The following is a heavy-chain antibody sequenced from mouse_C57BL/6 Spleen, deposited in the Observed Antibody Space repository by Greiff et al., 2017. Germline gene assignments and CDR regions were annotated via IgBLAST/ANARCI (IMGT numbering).Heavy chain of an antibody. J-gene: IGHJ1*03. CDR1: GYAFSSSW. D-gene: IGHD2-5*01. CDR2: IYPGDGDT. V-gene: IGHV1-82*01. Sequence: QVQLQQSGPELVKPGASVKISCKASGYAFSSSWMNWVKQRPGKGLEWIGRIYPGDGDTNYNGKFKGKATLTADKSSSTAYMQLSSLTSEDSAVYFCARVGYSNYGYFDVWGTGTTVTVSS. CDR3: ARVGYSNYGYFDV.